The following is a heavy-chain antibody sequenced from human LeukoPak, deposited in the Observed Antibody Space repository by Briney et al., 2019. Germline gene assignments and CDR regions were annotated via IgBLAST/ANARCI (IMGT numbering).Heavy chain of an antibody. Sequence: PSETLSLTCSASGGSISSYYWSWIRQPPGKGLEWIGYMYYSGSTSYNPSLKSRVTMSVDTSKNQFSLKLNSVTAADTAVYYCASLSEYCSAGSCYLGWFDPWGQGTLVTVSS. CDR3: ASLSEYCSAGSCYLGWFDP. V-gene: IGHV4-59*01. D-gene: IGHD2-15*01. J-gene: IGHJ5*02. CDR1: GGSISSYY. CDR2: MYYSGST.